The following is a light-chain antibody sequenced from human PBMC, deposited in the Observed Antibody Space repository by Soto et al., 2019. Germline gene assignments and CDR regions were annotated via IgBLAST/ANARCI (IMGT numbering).Light chain of an antibody. V-gene: IGLV2-14*03. J-gene: IGLJ1*01. CDR1: SSDVGSYNS. Sequence: QSVLTQPASVSGSPGQSIAISCTGTSSDVGSYNSVSWYQQYPGKAPKLMIHDVNNRPSGISERFSGSNSVNTASLTIPGPQVEDEADYYVSSFTPGTSSVFVPGTMVTVL. CDR3: SSFTPGTSSV. CDR2: DVN.